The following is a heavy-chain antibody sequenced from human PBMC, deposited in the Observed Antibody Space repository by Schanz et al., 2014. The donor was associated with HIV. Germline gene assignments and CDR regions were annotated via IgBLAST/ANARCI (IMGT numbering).Heavy chain of an antibody. Sequence: QVQLVQSGAEVKKPGSSVKVSCKTSGYAFSDYYLHWVRQAPGQGLEWMGWINPNSGSTNYARKFQGRVTFSRDTSTGTAYMEVTKLTYDDTAVYYCARDWENNWRYVGGFDSWGRGAQVTVSS. CDR1: GYAFSDYY. V-gene: IGHV1-2*02. CDR2: INPNSGST. J-gene: IGHJ4*02. D-gene: IGHD1-20*01. CDR3: ARDWENNWRYVGGFDS.